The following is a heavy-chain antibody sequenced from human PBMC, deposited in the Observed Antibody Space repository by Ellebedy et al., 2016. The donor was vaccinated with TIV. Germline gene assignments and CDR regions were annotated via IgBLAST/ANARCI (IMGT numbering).Heavy chain of an antibody. CDR2: VNSGEAK. V-gene: IGHV3-69-1*01. CDR1: GFTPSDFG. Sequence: PGGSLRLSCAASGFTPSDFGMTWVRQAPGKGLEWVSHVNSGEAKSYADSVKGRFTISRDNAKNSLYLQMNSLRADDTAVYYCTRDPDGDYDFDYWGQGTLVTVSS. CDR3: TRDPDGDYDFDY. D-gene: IGHD4-17*01. J-gene: IGHJ4*02.